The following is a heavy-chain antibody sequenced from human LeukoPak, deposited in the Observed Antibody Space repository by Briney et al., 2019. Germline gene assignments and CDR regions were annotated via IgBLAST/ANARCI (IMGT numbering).Heavy chain of an antibody. J-gene: IGHJ5*02. Sequence: SQTLSLTCTVSGGSISSGDYYWSWIRQPPGKGLEWIGYIYYSGSTYYNPSLKSRVTISVDTSKNQFSLKLSSVTAADTAAYYCARLNTGITMVRGPTDWFDPWGQGTLVTVSS. V-gene: IGHV4-30-4*01. CDR3: ARLNTGITMVRGPTDWFDP. CDR2: IYYSGST. CDR1: GGSISSGDYY. D-gene: IGHD3-10*01.